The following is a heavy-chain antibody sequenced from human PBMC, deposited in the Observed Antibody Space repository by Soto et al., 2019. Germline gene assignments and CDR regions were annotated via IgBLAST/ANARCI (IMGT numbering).Heavy chain of an antibody. Sequence: QVQLQESGPGLVKTSETLSLTCSVSGGSISSYSWNWIRQPPGKGLEWIGYTYDSGSTKYKPSLKSRVSISADTCRSQFSLKLRSVTAADTAVYYCAREPRQGDRIYYFDYWGQGTLVTVSS. D-gene: IGHD2-21*02. CDR2: TYDSGST. CDR1: GGSISSYS. J-gene: IGHJ4*02. CDR3: AREPRQGDRIYYFDY. V-gene: IGHV4-59*01.